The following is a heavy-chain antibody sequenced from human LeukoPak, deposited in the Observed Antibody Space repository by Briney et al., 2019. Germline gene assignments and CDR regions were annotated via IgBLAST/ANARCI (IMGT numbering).Heavy chain of an antibody. CDR2: INHSGST. Sequence: SETLSLTCTVSGGSMSISSYYWSWIGQPPGKGLEWIGEINHSGSTNYNPSLKSRVTISVDTSKNQFSLKLSSVTAADTAVYYCARTRPPYYYYYYMDVWGKGTTVTVSS. J-gene: IGHJ6*03. CDR1: GGSMSISSYY. V-gene: IGHV4-39*07. D-gene: IGHD6-6*01. CDR3: ARTRPPYYYYYYMDV.